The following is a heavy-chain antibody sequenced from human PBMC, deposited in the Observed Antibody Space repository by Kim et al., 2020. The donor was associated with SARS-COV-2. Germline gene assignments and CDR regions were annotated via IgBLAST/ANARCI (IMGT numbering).Heavy chain of an antibody. D-gene: IGHD6-13*01. CDR2: ISYDGSKK. V-gene: IGHV3-30-3*01. J-gene: IGHJ3*02. Sequence: GGSLRLSCAASGFTFSSYAMHWVRQAPGKGLEWVAVISYDGSKKYYADSVKGRFTISRDNSKNTLYLQMNSLRAEDTAVYYCARGLAAAGFDAFDIWGPGTMVTVSS. CDR1: GFTFSSYA. CDR3: ARGLAAAGFDAFDI.